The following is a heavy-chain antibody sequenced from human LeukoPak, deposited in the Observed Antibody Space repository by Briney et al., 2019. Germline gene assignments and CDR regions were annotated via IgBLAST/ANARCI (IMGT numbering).Heavy chain of an antibody. CDR1: GFTFSTYA. CDR2: IGYDQTTK. Sequence: GGSLRLSCVVSGFTFSTYAMHWVRQGPGKGLEWVAYIGYDQTTKYYVDSVEGRFTISRDNSKNTLYLQMNSLREEDTAVYFCARDFWPSTSVSRWGQGTLVTVSS. V-gene: IGHV3-30*02. J-gene: IGHJ4*02. CDR3: ARDFWPSTSVSR. D-gene: IGHD3-3*01.